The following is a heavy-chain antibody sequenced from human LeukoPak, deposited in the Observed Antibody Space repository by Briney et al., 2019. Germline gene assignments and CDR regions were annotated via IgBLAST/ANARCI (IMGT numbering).Heavy chain of an antibody. CDR3: ADGSGSSASHY. CDR1: GGSFSGYY. J-gene: IGHJ4*02. Sequence: SETLSLTCAVYGGSFSGYYWSWIRQPPGKGLEWIGEINHSGSTNYNPSLKSRVTISVDTSKNQFSLKLSSVTAADTAVYYCADGSGSSASHYWGQGTLVTVSS. D-gene: IGHD3-10*01. CDR2: INHSGST. V-gene: IGHV4-34*01.